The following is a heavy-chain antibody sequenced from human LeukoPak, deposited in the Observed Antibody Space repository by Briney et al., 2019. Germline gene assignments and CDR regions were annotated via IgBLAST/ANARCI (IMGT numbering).Heavy chain of an antibody. D-gene: IGHD5-18*01. CDR3: ARAPFPGYSYGYYFDY. Sequence: GASVKVSCKASGGTFSSYAISWVRQAPGQGLEWMGGIIPIFGTANYAQKFQGRVTITADESTSTAYMELSSLRSEDTAVYYCARAPFPGYSYGYYFDYWGQGTLVTVSS. CDR2: IIPIFGTA. V-gene: IGHV1-69*13. CDR1: GGTFSSYA. J-gene: IGHJ4*02.